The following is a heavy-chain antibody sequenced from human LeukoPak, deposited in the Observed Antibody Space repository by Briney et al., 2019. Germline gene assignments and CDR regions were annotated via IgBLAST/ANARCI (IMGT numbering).Heavy chain of an antibody. CDR2: INSDGSWA. J-gene: IGHJ4*02. CDR3: VSFYEAY. CDR1: GNYW. D-gene: IGHD2/OR15-2a*01. Sequence: GGSLRLSCAASGNYWMHWVRQAPGKGLVWVSHINSDGSWASYADSVKGRFTISKDNAKNTVYLQMNNLRAEDTAVYYCVSFYEAYWGRGTLVTVSS. V-gene: IGHV3-74*01.